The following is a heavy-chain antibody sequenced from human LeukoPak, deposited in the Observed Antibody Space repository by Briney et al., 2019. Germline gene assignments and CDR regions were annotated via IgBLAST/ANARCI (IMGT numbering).Heavy chain of an antibody. D-gene: IGHD6-13*01. CDR2: IYSGGST. V-gene: IGHV3-53*01. CDR3: ARGVSSSSLDY. J-gene: IGHJ4*02. CDR1: GFTVSSNY. Sequence: PGGSLRLSCAASGFTVSSNYMSWVRQAPGKGLEWVSVIYSGGSTYYADSVKGRFTISRDNSKNTLYLQMNSLRAEDTAVYYCARGVSSSSLDYWGQGTLVTVSS.